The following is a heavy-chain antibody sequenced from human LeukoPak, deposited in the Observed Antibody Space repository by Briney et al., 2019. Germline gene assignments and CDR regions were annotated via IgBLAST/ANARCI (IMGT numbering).Heavy chain of an antibody. Sequence: GGSLRLSCAASGFTFSSYEMNWVRQAPGKGLEWVSYISSSGSTIYYADSVKGRFTISRDNAKNSLYLQMNSLRAEDTAVYYCARLTYYDFWSGYRDYWGQGTLVTVSS. CDR2: ISSSGSTI. CDR3: ARLTYYDFWSGYRDY. J-gene: IGHJ4*02. V-gene: IGHV3-48*03. D-gene: IGHD3-3*01. CDR1: GFTFSSYE.